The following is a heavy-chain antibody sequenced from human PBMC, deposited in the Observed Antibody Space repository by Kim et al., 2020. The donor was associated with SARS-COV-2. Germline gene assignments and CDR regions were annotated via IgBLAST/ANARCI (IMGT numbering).Heavy chain of an antibody. CDR2: ISGSGGST. CDR3: AKPLAVAGLGLRDY. CDR1: GFAFSSYA. Sequence: LSLSCAASGFAFSSYAMSWVRQAPGKGLEWVSAISGSGGSTYYADSVKGRFTISRDNSKNTLYLQMNSLRAEDTAVYYCAKPLAVAGLGLRDYWGQGTLVTVSS. D-gene: IGHD6-19*01. V-gene: IGHV3-23*01. J-gene: IGHJ4*02.